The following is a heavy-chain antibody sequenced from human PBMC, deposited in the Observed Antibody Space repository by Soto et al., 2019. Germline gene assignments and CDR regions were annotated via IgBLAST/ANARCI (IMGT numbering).Heavy chain of an antibody. Sequence: GASVKVSCKASGGTFKSFTFTWVRQAPGQGLEWMGGIIPIFETANYAQKFQDRVTITADESTSTVYMELSSLRSEDTAVYYCATKGVSGWFFDYWGKGTVVTVSS. V-gene: IGHV1-69*13. CDR1: GGTFKSFT. CDR2: IIPIFETA. J-gene: IGHJ4*02. CDR3: ATKGVSGWFFDY. D-gene: IGHD6-19*01.